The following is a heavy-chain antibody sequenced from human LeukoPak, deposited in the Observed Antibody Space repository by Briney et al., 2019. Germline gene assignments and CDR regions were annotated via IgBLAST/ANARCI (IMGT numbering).Heavy chain of an antibody. CDR3: AKLRLDDSSGYLAVGAFDI. Sequence: SETPSLTCTVSGGSISSYYWSWIRQPPGKGLEWIGYIYTSGSNNYNPSLKSRVTISVDTSKNQFSLKLSSVTAADTAVYYCAKLRLDDSSGYLAVGAFDIWGQGTMVTVSS. D-gene: IGHD3-22*01. V-gene: IGHV4-4*09. CDR2: IYTSGSN. J-gene: IGHJ3*02. CDR1: GGSISSYY.